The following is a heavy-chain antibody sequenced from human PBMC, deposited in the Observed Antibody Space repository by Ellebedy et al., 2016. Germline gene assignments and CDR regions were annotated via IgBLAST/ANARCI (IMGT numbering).Heavy chain of an antibody. Sequence: GGSLRLXXAVSGFSVSSNDMSWVRQAPGKGLELVSLIYGDTASFYADSVKGRFTISRDNSKKTLYLQMSGLGVEDTAMYYCVTRHNGAFDLWGQGTMVTVSS. CDR3: VTRHNGAFDL. D-gene: IGHD2-8*01. CDR2: IYGDTAS. V-gene: IGHV3-53*01. CDR1: GFSVSSND. J-gene: IGHJ3*01.